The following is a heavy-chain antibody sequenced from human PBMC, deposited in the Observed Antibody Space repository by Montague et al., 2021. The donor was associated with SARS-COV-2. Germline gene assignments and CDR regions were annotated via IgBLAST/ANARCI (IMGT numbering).Heavy chain of an antibody. Sequence: SETLSLTCTVAGGSISNYYWGWIRQHPGRGLEWIGYIDFSGSTDXXPSLKGRVTISLDTSKNQFSLKVTSVTAADTAVYYCARGGGYYNYGLDVWGPGTTVTVSS. D-gene: IGHD3-22*01. J-gene: IGHJ6*02. CDR3: ARGGGYYNYGLDV. CDR2: IDFSGST. CDR1: GGSISNYY. V-gene: IGHV4-59*01.